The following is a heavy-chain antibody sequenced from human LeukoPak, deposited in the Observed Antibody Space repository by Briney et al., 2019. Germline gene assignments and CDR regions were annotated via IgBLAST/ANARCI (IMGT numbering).Heavy chain of an antibody. V-gene: IGHV3-30*04. CDR1: GFTFSSYA. Sequence: GGSLRLSCAASGFTFSSYAMHWVRQAPGKGLEWVAVISYDGSNKYYADSVRGRFTIPRDNSNNTLYLQMNSLRAEDTAVYYCARLKTYYAFWNVFDYWGQGTLVTVSS. CDR2: ISYDGSNK. CDR3: ARLKTYYAFWNVFDY. J-gene: IGHJ4*02. D-gene: IGHD3-3*01.